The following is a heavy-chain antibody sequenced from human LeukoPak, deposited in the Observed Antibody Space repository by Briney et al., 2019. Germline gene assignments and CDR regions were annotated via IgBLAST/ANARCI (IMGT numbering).Heavy chain of an antibody. Sequence: GGSLRLSCAASGFTVSSNYMSWVRQAPGEGLEWISVIYSGGSTYYADSVKGRFTISRDNSKNTLYLQMNSLRAEDTAVYYCASGSGSYRTPYYYMDVWGTGTTVTVYS. CDR1: GFTVSSNY. CDR3: ASGSGSYRTPYYYMDV. V-gene: IGHV3-53*01. J-gene: IGHJ6*03. D-gene: IGHD3-10*01. CDR2: IYSGGST.